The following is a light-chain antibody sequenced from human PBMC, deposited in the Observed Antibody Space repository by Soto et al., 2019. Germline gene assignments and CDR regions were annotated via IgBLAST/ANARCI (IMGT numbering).Light chain of an antibody. V-gene: IGKV3-15*01. Sequence: EIVMTQSPATLSVSPGERVTLSCRASQSVNNNLAWYQQKPGQAPRLLIYGASTRAAGIPASFGGSASGTEFTLTISSLQSEDFGVYYCQHYNRWPLTFGGGTKVDIK. CDR1: QSVNNN. CDR3: QHYNRWPLT. CDR2: GAS. J-gene: IGKJ4*01.